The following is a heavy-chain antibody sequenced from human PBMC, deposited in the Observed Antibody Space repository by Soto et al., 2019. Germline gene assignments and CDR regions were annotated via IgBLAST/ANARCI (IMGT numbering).Heavy chain of an antibody. CDR3: AKVRHCSSTSCYSPGAGDYYYYMDV. CDR1: GFTFSSYA. CDR2: ISGSGGST. D-gene: IGHD2-2*02. Sequence: TGGSLRLSCAASGFTFSSYAMSWVRQAPGKGLEWVSAISGSGGSTYYADSVKGRFTISRDNSKNTLYLQMNSLRAEDTAVYYCAKVRHCSSTSCYSPGAGDYYYYMDVWGKGTTVTVSS. J-gene: IGHJ6*03. V-gene: IGHV3-23*01.